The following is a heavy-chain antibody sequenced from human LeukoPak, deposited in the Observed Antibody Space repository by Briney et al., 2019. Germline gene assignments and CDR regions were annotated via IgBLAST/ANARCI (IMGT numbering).Heavy chain of an antibody. Sequence: SVKVSCKASGYMFTDYYMHWVRQAPGQGLEWMGGIIPIFGTANYAQKFQGRVTITADESTSTAYMELSSLRSEDTAVYYCARENRYCSSTSCYTEFDYWGQGTLVTVSS. J-gene: IGHJ4*02. CDR2: IIPIFGTA. CDR1: GYMFTDYY. CDR3: ARENRYCSSTSCYTEFDY. D-gene: IGHD2-2*02. V-gene: IGHV1-69*13.